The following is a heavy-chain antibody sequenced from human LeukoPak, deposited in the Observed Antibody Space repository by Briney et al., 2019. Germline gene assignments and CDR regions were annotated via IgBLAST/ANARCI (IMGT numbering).Heavy chain of an antibody. V-gene: IGHV3-30*02. D-gene: IGHD6-19*01. CDR3: ARGEYTSGWYTFDP. J-gene: IGHJ5*02. CDR2: IPYDGSSK. Sequence: GGSLRLSCAASAFTFSSYGMHWVRQAPGKGLEWVAFIPYDGSSKYYADSVKGRFTISRDNSKNTLYLQMNSLRDEDTALYYCARGEYTSGWYTFDPWGQGALVTVSS. CDR1: AFTFSSYG.